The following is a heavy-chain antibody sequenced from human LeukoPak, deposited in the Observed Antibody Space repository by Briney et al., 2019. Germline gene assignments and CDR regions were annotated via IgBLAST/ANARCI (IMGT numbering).Heavy chain of an antibody. V-gene: IGHV3-74*01. Sequence: GGSLRLSCALSGVTFSKFWMNWVRLAPGKGLVWVSRISADGRTTDYADSVRGRFSISRDNAKNTVYLQMNSLRAEDTAVYYCAREVELVPTAMGVYYYYFMDVWGQGTTVTVSS. J-gene: IGHJ6*03. CDR3: AREVELVPTAMGVYYYYFMDV. CDR2: ISADGRTT. D-gene: IGHD2-2*01. CDR1: GVTFSKFW.